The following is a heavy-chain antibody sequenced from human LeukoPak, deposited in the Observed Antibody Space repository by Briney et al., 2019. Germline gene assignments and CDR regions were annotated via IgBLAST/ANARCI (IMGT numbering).Heavy chain of an antibody. Sequence: GGSLRLSCAASGFTFSNYAMHWVRQAPGKGLEYVSDISSNGGSTYYANSVKGRFTVSRDNSKNTLYLQMNSLRAEDTAVYYCARVTRHSSSWAYYYYVDVWGKGTTVTVSS. CDR2: ISSNGGST. CDR3: ARVTRHSSSWAYYYYVDV. J-gene: IGHJ6*03. V-gene: IGHV3-64*01. D-gene: IGHD6-13*01. CDR1: GFTFSNYA.